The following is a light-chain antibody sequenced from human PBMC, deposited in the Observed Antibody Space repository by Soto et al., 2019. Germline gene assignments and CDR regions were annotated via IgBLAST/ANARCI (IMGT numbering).Light chain of an antibody. Sequence: DIQMTQSPSSRSASVGDRVTIICQASHDINNYLNWYQQKPGKAPKLLIYDSSNLEIGVPSRFSGSGYGTRFSFTISSLQPEDIATYFCQQFDNLPVTFGQGTRLEIK. CDR1: HDINNY. CDR3: QQFDNLPVT. V-gene: IGKV1-33*01. CDR2: DSS. J-gene: IGKJ5*01.